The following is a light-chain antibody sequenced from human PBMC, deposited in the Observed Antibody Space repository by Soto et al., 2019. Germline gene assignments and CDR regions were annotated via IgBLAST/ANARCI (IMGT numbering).Light chain of an antibody. CDR1: QSFRGL. CDR3: QQRHMWPLT. Sequence: EVVLTQSPVTLSLSPGERATLSCRASQSFRGLLAWYHQKPGQAPRLLIYDAYNRATGIPPRFSGRGSGTDCTLTISSLDPEDAAVYYCQQRHMWPLTFGQGTRREIK. J-gene: IGKJ5*01. CDR2: DAY. V-gene: IGKV3-11*01.